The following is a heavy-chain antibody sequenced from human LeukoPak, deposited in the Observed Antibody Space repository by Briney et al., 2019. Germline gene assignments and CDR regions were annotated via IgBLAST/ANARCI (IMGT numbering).Heavy chain of an antibody. D-gene: IGHD4-11*01. CDR1: GASISSNY. V-gene: IGHV4-59*01. CDR3: ARGGPSSKYYDA. J-gene: IGHJ5*02. CDR2: ISNSGST. Sequence: SETLPLTCTVSGASISSNYWSWIRQPPGKALESIGYISNSGSTDYSPSLKSRVTISLDTSKNQFSVQMSSVTAADTAVYYCARGGPSSKYYDAWGQGTLVTVSS.